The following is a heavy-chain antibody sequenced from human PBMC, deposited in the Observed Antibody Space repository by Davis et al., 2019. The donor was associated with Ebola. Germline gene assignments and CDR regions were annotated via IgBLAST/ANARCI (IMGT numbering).Heavy chain of an antibody. CDR3: ARGDYGDYYYYYYMDV. D-gene: IGHD4-17*01. CDR1: GGSISSGDYY. Sequence: PSETLSLTCTVSGGSISSGDYYWSWIRQHPGKGLEWIGYIYYSGSTYYNPSLKSRVTISVDTSKNQFSLKLSSVTAADTAVYYCARGDYGDYYYYYYMDVWGKGTTVTVSS. J-gene: IGHJ6*03. CDR2: IYYSGST. V-gene: IGHV4-30-4*08.